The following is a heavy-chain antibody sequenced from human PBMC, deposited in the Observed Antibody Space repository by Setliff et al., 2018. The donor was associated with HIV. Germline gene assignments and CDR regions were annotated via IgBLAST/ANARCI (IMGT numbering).Heavy chain of an antibody. CDR1: GGTFSSYA. CDR2: IIPISGTV. Sequence: SVKVSCKASGGTFSSYAISWVRQAPGQGLEWMGGIIPISGTVNYAQKFWGRVTITTQESKSTAYMELSSLRSEDTAVYYCARYFGVYCSSMSCPGLFDPWGQGTLVTVSS. D-gene: IGHD2-2*01. CDR3: ARYFGVYCSSMSCPGLFDP. J-gene: IGHJ5*02. V-gene: IGHV1-69*05.